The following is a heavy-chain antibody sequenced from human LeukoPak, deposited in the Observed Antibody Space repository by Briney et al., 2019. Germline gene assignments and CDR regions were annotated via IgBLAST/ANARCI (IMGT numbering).Heavy chain of an antibody. D-gene: IGHD3-10*01. V-gene: IGHV3-53*01. Sequence: PGGSLRLSCAASGFTVSSNYMSWVRQAPGKGLEWVSVIYSGGSTYYADSVKGRFTISRDNSKNTLYLQMNSLRAEDTAVYYCASRITMVRGDDFDYWGQGTLVTVSS. CDR1: GFTVSSNY. J-gene: IGHJ4*02. CDR3: ASRITMVRGDDFDY. CDR2: IYSGGST.